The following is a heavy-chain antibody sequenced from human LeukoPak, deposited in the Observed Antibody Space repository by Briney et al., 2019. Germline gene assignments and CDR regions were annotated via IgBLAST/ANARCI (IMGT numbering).Heavy chain of an antibody. D-gene: IGHD1-26*01. CDR3: ARKGLGGELGGFDY. CDR1: GFTLEHYG. CDR2: INWNGGIT. J-gene: IGHJ4*02. Sequence: GGSLRLSCEASGFTLEHYGMSWVRQAPGKGVEWVAGINWNGGITGYADSVRGRFTISRDNAKNSLYLQMNSLRVEDTALYYCARKGLGGELGGFDYWGQGTLVTVSS. V-gene: IGHV3-20*04.